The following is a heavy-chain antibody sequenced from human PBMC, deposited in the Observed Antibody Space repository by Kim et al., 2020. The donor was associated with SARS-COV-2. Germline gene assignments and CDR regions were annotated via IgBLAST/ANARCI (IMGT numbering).Heavy chain of an antibody. CDR1: GFTFSSYW. J-gene: IGHJ4*02. Sequence: GGSLRLSCAASGFTFSSYWMSWVRQAPGKGLEWVANIKQDGSEKYYVDSVKGRFTISRDNAKNSLYLQMNSLRAEDTAVYYCARADPSAPITMIVVVPPYYFDYWGQGTLVTVSS. V-gene: IGHV3-7*01. CDR2: IKQDGSEK. CDR3: ARADPSAPITMIVVVPPYYFDY. D-gene: IGHD3-22*01.